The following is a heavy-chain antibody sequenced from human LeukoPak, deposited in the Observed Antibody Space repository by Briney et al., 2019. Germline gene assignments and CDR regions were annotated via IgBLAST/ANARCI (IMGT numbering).Heavy chain of an antibody. V-gene: IGHV4-30-4*01. CDR1: GVSISSGDYY. CDR2: FYFSEST. Sequence: SETLSLTCTVSGVSISSGDYYWSWIRQPPGKGLEWIGYFYFSESTFYNPSLRSRVTISVDTSKKQFSLKMSSVTAADTAVYYCARPSNHYDTSGYRGFDPWGQGTLVTISS. J-gene: IGHJ5*02. D-gene: IGHD3-22*01. CDR3: ARPSNHYDTSGYRGFDP.